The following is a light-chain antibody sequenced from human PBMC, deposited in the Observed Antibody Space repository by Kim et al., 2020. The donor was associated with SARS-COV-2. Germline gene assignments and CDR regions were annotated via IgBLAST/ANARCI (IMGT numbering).Light chain of an antibody. Sequence: SSELTQDPAVSVALGQTVRITCQGDSLRSYYATWYQQKPIQAPILVVYGKNNRPSGIPDRFSGSSSGNTASLTITGAQAEDEADYYCNSRDSNDNVVFGGGTSLTVL. CDR1: SLRSYY. CDR2: GKN. J-gene: IGLJ2*01. V-gene: IGLV3-19*01. CDR3: NSRDSNDNVV.